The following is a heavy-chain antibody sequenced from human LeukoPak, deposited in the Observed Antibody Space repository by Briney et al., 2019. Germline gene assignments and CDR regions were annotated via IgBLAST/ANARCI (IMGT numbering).Heavy chain of an antibody. CDR3: AREASVRFLEWLLPNWFDP. CDR2: IKQDGSEK. D-gene: IGHD3-3*01. J-gene: IGHJ5*02. V-gene: IGHV3-7*01. CDR1: GGSISRSGYY. Sequence: ETLSLTCTVSGGSISRSGYYWGWVRQAPGKGLEWVANIKQDGSEKYYVDSVKGRFTISRDNAKNSLYLQMNSLRAEDTAVYYCAREASVRFLEWLLPNWFDPWGQGTLVTVSS.